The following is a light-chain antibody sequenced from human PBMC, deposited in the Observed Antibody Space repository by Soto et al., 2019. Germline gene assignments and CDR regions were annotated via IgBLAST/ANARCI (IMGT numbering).Light chain of an antibody. J-gene: IGKJ1*01. V-gene: IGKV1-17*01. CDR3: LQHHSYRT. Sequence: DLQMTQSPSSLSASVGDRVTITCRASQDVRSDLGWYQQKPGKAPKRLIYAASSLQSGVPSRFSGSGSGTEFTLTINSLQPEDFATYYCLQHHSYRTFGQGTKVEIK. CDR1: QDVRSD. CDR2: AAS.